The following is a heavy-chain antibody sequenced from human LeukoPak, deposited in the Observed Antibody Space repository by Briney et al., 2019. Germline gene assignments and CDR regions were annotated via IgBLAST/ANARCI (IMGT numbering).Heavy chain of an antibody. CDR1: GGSISSGSYY. V-gene: IGHV4-61*02. CDR2: IYTSGST. J-gene: IGHJ4*02. CDR3: ARDKASGVAKHSSSWSAFDY. Sequence: PSETLSLTCTVSGGSISSGSYYWSWIRQPAGKGLEWIGRIYTSGSTNYNPSLKSRVTIPVDTSKNQFSLKLSSVTAADTAVYYCARDKASGVAKHSSSWSAFDYWGQGTLVTVSS. D-gene: IGHD6-13*01.